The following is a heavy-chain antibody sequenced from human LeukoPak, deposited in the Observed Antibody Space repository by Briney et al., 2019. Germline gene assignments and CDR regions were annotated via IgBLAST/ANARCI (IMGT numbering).Heavy chain of an antibody. D-gene: IGHD3-10*01. V-gene: IGHV3-23*01. J-gene: IGHJ4*02. Sequence: GGSLRLSCAASGFTFSTYAMSWVRQAPAKGQEWVSAISGSGGNTYYADSVKGRFTISRDNSKSMVYLQMNSLRAEDTAVYYCAKDRGSAPYCIDYWGQGTLVTVSS. CDR2: ISGSGGNT. CDR3: AKDRGSAPYCIDY. CDR1: GFTFSTYA.